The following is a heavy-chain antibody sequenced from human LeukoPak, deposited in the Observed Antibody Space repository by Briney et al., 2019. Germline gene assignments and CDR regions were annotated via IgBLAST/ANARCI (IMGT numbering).Heavy chain of an antibody. CDR2: ISGTGGST. CDR3: AKGWYYYYYMDV. Sequence: GGSLRLSCAASGFTVSSNYMSWVRQAPGKGLEWVSAISGTGGSTYYADSVKGRFTISRDNSKNTLYLQMNSLRAEDTAVYYCAKGWYYYYYMDVWGKGTTVTVSS. CDR1: GFTVSSNY. D-gene: IGHD6-13*01. J-gene: IGHJ6*03. V-gene: IGHV3-23*01.